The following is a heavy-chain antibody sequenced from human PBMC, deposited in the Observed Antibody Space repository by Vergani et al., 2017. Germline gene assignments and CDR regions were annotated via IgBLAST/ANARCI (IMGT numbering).Heavy chain of an antibody. V-gene: IGHV4-34*01. J-gene: IGHJ6*02. CDR1: GGSFSGYY. Sequence: QVQLQQWGAGLLKPSETLSLTCAVSGGSFSGYYWSWIRQPPGKGLEGIGEINHSGSTNSNPSLKRRVTISVDTSKNQFSLKLISVTVADTAGYYCARAAAGFLYYYYGMDVWGQGTTVTVSS. CDR3: ARAAAGFLYYYYGMDV. CDR2: INHSGST. D-gene: IGHD6-13*01.